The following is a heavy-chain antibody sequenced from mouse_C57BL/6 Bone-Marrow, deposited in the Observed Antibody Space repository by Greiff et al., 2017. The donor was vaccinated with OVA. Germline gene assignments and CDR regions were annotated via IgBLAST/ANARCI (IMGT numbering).Heavy chain of an antibody. D-gene: IGHD1-1*01. J-gene: IGHJ4*01. CDR2: IDPSDSET. V-gene: IGHV1-52*01. Sequence: VQLQQPGAELVRPGSSVKLSCKASGYTFTSYWMHWVKQRPIQGLEWIGNIDPSDSETHYNQKFKDKATLTVDKSFSTAYMQLSSLTSEDSAVYYCARERYYGSRAMDYWGQGTSVTVSS. CDR3: ARERYYGSRAMDY. CDR1: GYTFTSYW.